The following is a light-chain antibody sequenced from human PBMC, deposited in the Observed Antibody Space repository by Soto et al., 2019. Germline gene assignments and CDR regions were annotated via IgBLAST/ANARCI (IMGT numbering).Light chain of an antibody. CDR3: QQYNLYPWT. V-gene: IGKV1-5*03. CDR2: KAS. Sequence: DIQMTQSPSTLSASVGDRVTITCRASQSITNWLAWYQQKPGKAPKLLIYKASSLESGVPSRFSGSGSGTEFTLTISSLQPDDFAAYYCQQYNLYPWTFGQGTKVEFK. CDR1: QSITNW. J-gene: IGKJ1*01.